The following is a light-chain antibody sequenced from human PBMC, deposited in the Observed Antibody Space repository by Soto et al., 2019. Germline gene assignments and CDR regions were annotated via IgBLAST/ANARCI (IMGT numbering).Light chain of an antibody. V-gene: IGLV2-8*01. CDR2: EVS. Sequence: QSVLTQPPSASGSPGQSVTISCTGTSSDVGDYNYVSWYQQHPGKAPKLMIYEVSKRPSGVPDRFSGSKSGNTASLTVSGLQAEDEADYYCSSYVGSNNWVFGGGTQLTVL. CDR3: SSYVGSNNWV. J-gene: IGLJ3*02. CDR1: SSDVGDYNY.